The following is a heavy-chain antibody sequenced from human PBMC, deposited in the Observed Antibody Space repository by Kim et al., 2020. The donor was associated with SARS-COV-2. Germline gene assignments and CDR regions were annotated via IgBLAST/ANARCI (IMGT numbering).Heavy chain of an antibody. CDR2: IYTSGST. D-gene: IGHD2-2*01. CDR1: GGSISSYY. V-gene: IGHV4-4*07. CDR3: ARDCIMLRGGYCSSTSRAFYI. J-gene: IGHJ3*02. Sequence: SETLSLTCTVSGGSISSYYWSWIRQPAGKGLEWIGRIYTSGSTNYNPSLKSRVTMSVDTSKNQFSLKLSSVTAADTAVYYCARDCIMLRGGYCSSTSRAFYIWGQGTMVTVSS.